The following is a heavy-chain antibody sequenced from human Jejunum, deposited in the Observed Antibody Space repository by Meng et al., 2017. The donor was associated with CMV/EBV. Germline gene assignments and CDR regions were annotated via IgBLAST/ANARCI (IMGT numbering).Heavy chain of an antibody. CDR2: ISAYNGNT. CDR1: GYSFLNSC. Sequence: SCQVFGYSFLNSCIGWVRQAPGPGLEWMGWISAYNGNTNYAQKFQDRVTMITDRSTSTVFMEMRSLRSDDTAVYYCARGQKWLMDYWGQGALVTVSS. V-gene: IGHV1-18*01. D-gene: IGHD3-22*01. CDR3: ARGQKWLMDY. J-gene: IGHJ4*02.